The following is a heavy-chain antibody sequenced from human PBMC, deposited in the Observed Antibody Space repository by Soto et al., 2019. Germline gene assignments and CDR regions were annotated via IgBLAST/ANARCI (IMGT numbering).Heavy chain of an antibody. J-gene: IGHJ4*02. V-gene: IGHV3-48*02. CDR3: ARPAGRVDYFDY. D-gene: IGHD2-15*01. CDR2: ISSSSSTI. CDR1: GFVFSTYS. Sequence: EVQLVESGGGLVQPGGSLRLSCAASGFVFSTYSMNWVRQAPGKGLEWVSYISSSSSTIYYADSVQGRFTISRDNAKNSLYLQVNSLRHEDTAVYYCARPAGRVDYFDYWGQATLVTVAS.